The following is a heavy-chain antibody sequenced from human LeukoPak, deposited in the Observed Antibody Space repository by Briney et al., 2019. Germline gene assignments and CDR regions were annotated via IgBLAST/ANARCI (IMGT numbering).Heavy chain of an antibody. CDR2: INPNSGGA. CDR3: AREMGTWIQLWSFDY. Sequence: ASVKVSCKASGYTFTGYYMHWVRQAPGQGLEWMGLINPNSGGADYAPNFKGRVTMTRDTSITTAYVELSSLRSDDTAVYFCAREMGTWIQLWSFDYWGQGTPVTVSS. J-gene: IGHJ4*02. V-gene: IGHV1-2*02. CDR1: GYTFTGYY. D-gene: IGHD5-18*01.